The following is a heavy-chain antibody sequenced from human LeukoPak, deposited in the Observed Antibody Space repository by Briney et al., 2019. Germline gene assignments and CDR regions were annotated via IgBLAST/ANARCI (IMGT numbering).Heavy chain of an antibody. J-gene: IGHJ4*02. Sequence: GGSLRLSCAASGFTFSSYAMHWVRQAPGKGLEWVSSITSSSSYIYYADSVKGRFTISRDNAKNSLYLQMNSLRAEDTALYYCAKGGRGSYRFDYFDFWGQGTLVTVSS. CDR2: ITSSSSYI. CDR1: GFTFSSYA. V-gene: IGHV3-21*04. D-gene: IGHD1-26*01. CDR3: AKGGRGSYRFDYFDF.